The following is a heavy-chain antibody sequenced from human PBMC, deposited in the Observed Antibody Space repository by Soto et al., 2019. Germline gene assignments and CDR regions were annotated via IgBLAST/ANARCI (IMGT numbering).Heavy chain of an antibody. D-gene: IGHD4-17*01. CDR2: IWYDGSNK. J-gene: IGHJ4*02. V-gene: IGHV3-33*01. CDR1: GFTFSSYG. Sequence: QVQLVESGGGVVQPGRSLRLSCAASGFTFSSYGMHWVRQAPGKGLEWVAVIWYDGSNKYYADSVKGRFTISRDNSKNTLYLQMNSLRAEDTAVYYCARDAATGRETTPLQVTYYFDYWGQGTLVTVSS. CDR3: ARDAATGRETTPLQVTYYFDY.